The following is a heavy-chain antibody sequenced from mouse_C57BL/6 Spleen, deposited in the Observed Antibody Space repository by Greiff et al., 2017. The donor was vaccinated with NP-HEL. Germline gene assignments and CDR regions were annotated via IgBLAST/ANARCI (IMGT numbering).Heavy chain of an antibody. D-gene: IGHD1-1*01. CDR1: GYTFTDYY. CDR2: INPNSGGT. J-gene: IGHJ2*01. CDR3: ARGYYGREGY. V-gene: IGHV1-26*01. Sequence: EVQLQQSGPELVKPGASVKISCKASGYTFTDYYMNWVKQSHGKSLEWIGDINPNSGGTSYNQKFKGKATLTVDKSSSTACMELRSLTSEDSAVYDCARGYYGREGYWGQGTTLTVSS.